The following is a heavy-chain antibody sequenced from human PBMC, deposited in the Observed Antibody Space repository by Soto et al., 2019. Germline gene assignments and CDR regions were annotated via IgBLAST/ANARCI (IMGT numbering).Heavy chain of an antibody. CDR3: AARTAATCTSGWYFDL. CDR1: GFAFSSYW. J-gene: IGHJ2*01. Sequence: EVQLVESGGDLVQPGGSLRLSCAASGFAFSSYWMCWVRQAPGKGLEWVANIKQDGSEKNYVDSVKGRFTISRDNGKKSLYLQRNSLRAEDTAVYYCAARTAATCTSGWYFDLWGRGTLVTVSS. D-gene: IGHD6-13*01. CDR2: IKQDGSEK. V-gene: IGHV3-7*01.